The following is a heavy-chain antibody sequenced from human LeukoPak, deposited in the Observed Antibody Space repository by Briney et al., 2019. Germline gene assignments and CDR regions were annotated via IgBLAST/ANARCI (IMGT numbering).Heavy chain of an antibody. Sequence: GGSLRLSCAPSGLTFSSYWMHWVRQAPGKGLGWVSRIKKEGNNTSYTDSVKGRFTNSRDNAKNTLYLQMNSLRAEDTAVYYCARYRFSGWYLDYWGQGTLVTVSS. CDR1: GLTFSSYW. V-gene: IGHV3-74*01. D-gene: IGHD6-19*01. J-gene: IGHJ4*02. CDR2: IKKEGNNT. CDR3: ARYRFSGWYLDY.